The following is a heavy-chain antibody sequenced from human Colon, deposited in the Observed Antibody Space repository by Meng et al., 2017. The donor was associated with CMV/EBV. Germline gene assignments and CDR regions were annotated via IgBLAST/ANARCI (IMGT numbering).Heavy chain of an antibody. CDR2: INHSGSI. CDR3: ARGVRYWYFDV. V-gene: IGHV4-34*01. CDR1: GGSLSGDC. Sequence: LACDVDGGSLSGDCWTWIRPPPGKGLEWIGEINHSGSITYNPSLKSRVTISGDTSKNQLSLRMNSVTTADTAVYYCARGVRYWYFDVWGRGTLVTVSS. J-gene: IGHJ2*01.